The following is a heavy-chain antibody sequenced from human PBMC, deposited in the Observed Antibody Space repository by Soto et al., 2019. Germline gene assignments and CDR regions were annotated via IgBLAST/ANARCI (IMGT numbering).Heavy chain of an antibody. Sequence: NPGGSLRLSCTASGFTFGDYAMSWFRQAPGKGLEWVGFIRSKAYGGTTEYAASVKGRFTISRDDSKSIAYLQMNSLKTEDTAVYSCPRDSYASIGYYYYGMDVWGPGTTVTVSS. D-gene: IGHD3-22*01. CDR1: GFTFGDYA. J-gene: IGHJ6*02. CDR2: IRSKAYGGTT. V-gene: IGHV3-49*05. CDR3: PRDSYASIGYYYYGMDV.